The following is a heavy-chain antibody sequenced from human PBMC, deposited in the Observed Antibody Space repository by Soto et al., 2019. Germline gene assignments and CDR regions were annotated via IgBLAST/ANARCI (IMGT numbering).Heavy chain of an antibody. J-gene: IGHJ4*02. CDR2: ISHSGNTNY. CDR3: ARYSGTYYVY. D-gene: IGHD1-26*01. Sequence: QVQLQESGPGLVKPSETLSLTCIVSGGSISDYYWSWIRQPPGKGLEWIGYISHSGNTNYNYNPSLQSRITTLLDTSKTQFSLTLSFVTAADTAVYYCARYSGTYYVYWGQGTLVTVSS. V-gene: IGHV4-59*01. CDR1: GGSISDYY.